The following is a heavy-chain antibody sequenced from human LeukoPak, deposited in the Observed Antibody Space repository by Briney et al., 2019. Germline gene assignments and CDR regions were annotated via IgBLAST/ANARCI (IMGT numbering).Heavy chain of an antibody. CDR3: ARGEAPSGFDY. D-gene: IGHD6-6*01. CDR1: GFTFSSYG. CDR2: IWYDGSNK. Sequence: PGGSLRLSCAASGFTFSSYGMHWVRQAPGKGLEWVAVIWYDGSNKYYADSVKGRFTISRDNSKNTLYLQMNSLRAEDTAMYYCARGEAPSGFDYWGQGNLVTGSS. J-gene: IGHJ4*02. V-gene: IGHV3-33*01.